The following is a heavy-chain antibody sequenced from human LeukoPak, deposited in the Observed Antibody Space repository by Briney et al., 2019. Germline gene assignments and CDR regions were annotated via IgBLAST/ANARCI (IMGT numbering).Heavy chain of an antibody. CDR2: INPNSGDT. CDR3: AXXXXXXXXVXXTLXY. CDR1: GYTFTGYY. J-gene: IGHJ4*02. Sequence: GASVKVSCKASGYTFTGYYMHWVRQAPGQGLEWMGWINPNSGDTNYAQKFQDRVTVTRDTSISTAYMDLSWLRSDDTAVYYCAXXXXXXXXVXXTLXYWGQGTLVXXSX. V-gene: IGHV1-2*02. D-gene: IGHD6-6*01.